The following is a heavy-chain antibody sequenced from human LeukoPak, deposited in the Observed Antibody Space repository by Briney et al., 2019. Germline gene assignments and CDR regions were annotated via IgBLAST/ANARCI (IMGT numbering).Heavy chain of an antibody. Sequence: ASVKVSCKTSGYTFSTYAIHWVRQAPGQGLEWMGWINADNGNTKYSQKFQDRVTITRDTSASTAYMELSSLRSEDTAVYYCARLDPYYFDSSGHYDYWGQGTLVTVSS. CDR1: GYTFSTYA. V-gene: IGHV1-3*01. CDR3: ARLDPYYFDSSGHYDY. D-gene: IGHD3-22*01. CDR2: INADNGNT. J-gene: IGHJ4*02.